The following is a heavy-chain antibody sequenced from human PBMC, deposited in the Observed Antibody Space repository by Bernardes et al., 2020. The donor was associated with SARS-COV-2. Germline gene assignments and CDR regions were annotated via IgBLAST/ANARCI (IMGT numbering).Heavy chain of an antibody. CDR2: NIPILGTA. D-gene: IGHD2-2*01. CDR1: GGTFSSYA. V-gene: IGHV1-69*10. J-gene: IGHJ6*02. Sequence: SVKVSCKASGGTFSSYAISWVRQAPGQGLAWVGGNIPILGTAHYAQKFQGRVTITADMSTSTAYMELGSLRSEDTAVYYCAAFRRVSTRDYYYYGMDVWGQGTTVTVSS. CDR3: AAFRRVSTRDYYYYGMDV.